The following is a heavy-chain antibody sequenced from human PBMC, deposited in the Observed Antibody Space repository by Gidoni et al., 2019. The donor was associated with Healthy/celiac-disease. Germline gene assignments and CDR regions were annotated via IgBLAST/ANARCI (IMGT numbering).Heavy chain of an antibody. D-gene: IGHD2-8*01. CDR2: ISANGDNT. Sequence: EVQLLESVGGLVQPGGSLRLSCAASGFTFRTLALSWVRQAPGTGLEWVSAISANGDNTYYGDSVKGRFTISRDNSKNTLYLQMSSLRTEDTAIYYCAQGRHGVCYDVSCFDHWGQGTLVTVSS. CDR3: AQGRHGVCYDVSCFDH. V-gene: IGHV3-23*01. CDR1: GFTFRTLA. J-gene: IGHJ4*02.